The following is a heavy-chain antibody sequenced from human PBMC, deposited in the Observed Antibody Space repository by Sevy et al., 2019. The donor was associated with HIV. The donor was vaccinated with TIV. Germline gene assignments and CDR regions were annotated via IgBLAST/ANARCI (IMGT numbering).Heavy chain of an antibody. J-gene: IGHJ5*02. D-gene: IGHD2-2*01. CDR1: GGSFSGYY. Sequence: SETLSLTCAVYGGSFSGYYWNWIRQTPGKGLEWIGEINHSGSTNYNPSLKSRVTISVDTSKNQFSLRLNSVTAGDTAVYYCARAPPVVVVPGAPSWFDPWGQGTLVTVSS. CDR2: INHSGST. CDR3: ARAPPVVVVPGAPSWFDP. V-gene: IGHV4-34*01.